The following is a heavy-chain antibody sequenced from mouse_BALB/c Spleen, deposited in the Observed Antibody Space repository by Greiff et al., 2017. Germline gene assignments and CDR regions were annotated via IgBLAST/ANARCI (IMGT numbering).Heavy chain of an antibody. V-gene: IGHV1-5*01. Sequence: EVQLQQSGTVLARPGASVKMSCKASGYTFTSYWMHWVKQRPGQGLEWIGAIYPGNSDTSYNQKFKGKAKLTAVTSTSTAYMELSSLTNEDSAVYYCTRKITTVVADYFDYWGQGTTLTVSS. CDR1: GYTFTSYW. J-gene: IGHJ2*01. CDR2: IYPGNSDT. CDR3: TRKITTVVADYFDY. D-gene: IGHD1-1*01.